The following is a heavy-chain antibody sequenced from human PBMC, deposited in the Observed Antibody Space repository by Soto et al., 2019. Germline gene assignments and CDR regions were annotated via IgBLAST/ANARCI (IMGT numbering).Heavy chain of an antibody. CDR1: GYTFTSYG. CDR3: ARDEGVYSSSYAFDI. V-gene: IGHV1-18*01. Sequence: ASVKVSCKASGYTFTSYGISWVRQAPGQGLEWMGWISAYNGNTNYAQKLQGRVTMTTDTSTSTAYMELRSLRSDDTAVYYCARDEGVYSSSYAFDIWGQGTMVTVSS. CDR2: ISAYNGNT. D-gene: IGHD6-6*01. J-gene: IGHJ3*02.